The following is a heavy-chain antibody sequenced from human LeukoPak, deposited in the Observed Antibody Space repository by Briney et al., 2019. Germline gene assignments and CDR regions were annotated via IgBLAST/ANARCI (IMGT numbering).Heavy chain of an antibody. CDR3: AKSLGSHDAFDI. J-gene: IGHJ3*02. V-gene: IGHV3-9*03. CDR1: GFIFDDYA. Sequence: GGSLRLSCAASGFIFDDYAMHWVRQAPGKGLEWVSGISWNSGSIGYADSVKGRFTISRDNAKNSLYLQMNSLRAEDMALYYCAKSLGSHDAFDIWGQGTMVTVSS. D-gene: IGHD3-16*01. CDR2: ISWNSGSI.